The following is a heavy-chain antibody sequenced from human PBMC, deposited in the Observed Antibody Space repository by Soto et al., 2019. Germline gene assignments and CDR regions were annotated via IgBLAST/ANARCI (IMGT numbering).Heavy chain of an antibody. CDR2: IDTDGGGT. CDR3: GTVFDI. D-gene: IGHD4-17*01. CDR1: GFTLGSHR. J-gene: IGHJ4*02. V-gene: IGHV3-74*01. Sequence: DVQLVESGGGLVQPGGSLRVSCAASGFTLGSHRIHWVRQAPGKGREWVSRIDTDGGGTSYADSVKGRFTISTDNAKHTVYRQINGLRDEATAVYYCGTVFDIWGQVRLVTVSS.